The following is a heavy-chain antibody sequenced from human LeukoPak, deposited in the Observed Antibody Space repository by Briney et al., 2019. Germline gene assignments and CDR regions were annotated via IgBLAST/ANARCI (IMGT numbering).Heavy chain of an antibody. CDR2: ISSIDGST. D-gene: IGHD1-26*01. CDR1: GFTFSSYG. J-gene: IGHJ4*02. V-gene: IGHV3-23*01. Sequence: GGTLRLSCAASGFTFSSYGMSWVRQAPGKGLEWVSGISSIDGSTYYADSVKGRFTVSRDNSKNTLYLQMNSLRAEDTAVYYCAKVASGSYYNWPFDYWGQGTLVTVSS. CDR3: AKVASGSYYNWPFDY.